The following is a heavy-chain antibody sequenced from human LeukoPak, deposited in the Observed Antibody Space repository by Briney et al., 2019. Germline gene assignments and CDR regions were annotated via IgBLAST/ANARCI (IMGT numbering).Heavy chain of an antibody. CDR2: IHRNGGST. CDR3: ARGNSDFDY. Sequence: GGSLRLSCVASGFTSDDYGMIWVRQAPGKGLEWVSGIHRNGGSTGYADSVKGRFTISRDNAKNSLYLQMNSLRAEDTALYHCARGNSDFDYWGQETLVTVSS. J-gene: IGHJ4*02. D-gene: IGHD1-7*01. V-gene: IGHV3-20*01. CDR1: GFTSDDYG.